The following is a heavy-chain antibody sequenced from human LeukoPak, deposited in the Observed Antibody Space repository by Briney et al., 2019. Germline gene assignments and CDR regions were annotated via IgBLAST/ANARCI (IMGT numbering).Heavy chain of an antibody. J-gene: IGHJ4*02. CDR3: AKDREPSRGATVTTYYFDY. V-gene: IGHV3-23*01. CDR2: ISGSGGST. Sequence: PGGSLRLSCAASGFTFSSYSMNWVRQAPGKGLEWVSAISGSGGSTYYADSVKGRFTISRDNSKNTLYLQMNSLRAEDTAVYYCAKDREPSRGATVTTYYFDYWGQGTLVTVSS. D-gene: IGHD4-17*01. CDR1: GFTFSSYS.